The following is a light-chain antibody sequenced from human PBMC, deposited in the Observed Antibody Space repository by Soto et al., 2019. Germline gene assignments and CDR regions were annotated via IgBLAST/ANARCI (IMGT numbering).Light chain of an antibody. CDR3: CSYAGSSTYV. Sequence: QSALTHPASVSVSPGQSITISCTGTSSDVGSYNLVSWYQQHPGKAPKLMIYEVSKRPSGVSNRFSGSKSGNTASLTISGLQAEDEADYYCCSYAGSSTYVFGTGTRSPS. J-gene: IGLJ1*01. CDR2: EVS. CDR1: SSDVGSYNL. V-gene: IGLV2-23*02.